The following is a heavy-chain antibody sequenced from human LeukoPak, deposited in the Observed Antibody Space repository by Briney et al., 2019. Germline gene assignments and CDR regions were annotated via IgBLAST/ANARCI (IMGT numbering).Heavy chain of an antibody. CDR3: AKYRRAGDFDLNDAFDI. CDR2: ISDNSGRT. D-gene: IGHD4-17*01. J-gene: IGHJ3*02. CDR1: GFTFSSYA. Sequence: PGGSLRLSCAASGFTFSSYAMSWVRQAPGKGLEWISTISDNSGRTLYAGSVKGRFTLSRDNSKNTLYLQMNSLRADDTAIFYCAKYRRAGDFDLNDAFDIWGQGTMVTVSS. V-gene: IGHV3-23*01.